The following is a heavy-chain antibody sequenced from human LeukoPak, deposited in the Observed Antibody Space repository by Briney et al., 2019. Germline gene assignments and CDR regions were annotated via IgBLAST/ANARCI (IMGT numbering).Heavy chain of an antibody. CDR2: ISGGGGST. V-gene: IGHV3-23*01. J-gene: IGHJ4*02. CDR3: VKDLVNYYDSGGYYSPFDY. D-gene: IGHD3-22*01. Sequence: PGGSLRLSCAASGFTFSNYAMSWVRQAPGKGLEWVSAISGGGGSTYYADSVKGRFTISRDNSKSTLYLQMNGLRAEDTAVYYCVKDLVNYYDSGGYYSPFDYWGQGTLVTVSS. CDR1: GFTFSNYA.